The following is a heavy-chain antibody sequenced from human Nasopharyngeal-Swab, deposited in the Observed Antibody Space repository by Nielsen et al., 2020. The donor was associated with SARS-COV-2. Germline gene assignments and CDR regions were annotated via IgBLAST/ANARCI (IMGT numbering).Heavy chain of an antibody. D-gene: IGHD6-6*01. CDR3: AKDTTPLYSSSSVPYYYGMDV. J-gene: IGHJ6*02. CDR1: GFTFSSYG. V-gene: IGHV3-30*18. Sequence: GESLKISCAASGFTFSSYGMHWVRQAPGKGLEWVAVISYDGSNKYYADSVKGRFTISRDNSKNSLYLQMNSLRAEDTALYYCAKDTTPLYSSSSVPYYYGMDVWGQGTTVTVSS. CDR2: ISYDGSNK.